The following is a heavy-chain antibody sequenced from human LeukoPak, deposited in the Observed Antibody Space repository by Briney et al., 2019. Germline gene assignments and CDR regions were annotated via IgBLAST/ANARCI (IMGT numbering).Heavy chain of an antibody. CDR1: GGSISSSSYY. Sequence: SETLSLTCTVSGGSISSSSYYWGWIRQPPGKGLEWIGSIYYSGSTYYNPSLKSRVTISVDTSKNQFSLKLSSVTAADTAVYYCARHKYYIDYWGQGTLVTVSS. CDR3: ARHKYYIDY. CDR2: IYYSGST. J-gene: IGHJ4*02. V-gene: IGHV4-39*01.